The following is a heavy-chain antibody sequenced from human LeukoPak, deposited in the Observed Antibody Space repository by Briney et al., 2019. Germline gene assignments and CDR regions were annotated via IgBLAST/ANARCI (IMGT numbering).Heavy chain of an antibody. CDR1: GGSISSGDYY. V-gene: IGHV4-30-4*08. CDR2: IYYSGST. D-gene: IGHD5-18*01. J-gene: IGHJ4*02. CDR3: ARVGGYSYGYQYYFDY. Sequence: SETLSLTCTVSGGSISSGDYYWSWIRQPPGKGLEWIGYIYYSGSTYYNPSLKSRVTISVDTSKNQFSLKLSSVTAADTAVYYCARVGGYSYGYQYYFDYWGQGTLVTVSS.